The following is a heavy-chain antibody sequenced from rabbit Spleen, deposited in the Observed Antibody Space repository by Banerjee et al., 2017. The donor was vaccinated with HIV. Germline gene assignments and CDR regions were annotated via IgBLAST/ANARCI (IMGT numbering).Heavy chain of an antibody. J-gene: IGHJ6*01. Sequence: QEQLVESGGGLVQPEGSLTLTCTASGFSFSSTNYMCWVRQAPGKGLEWIACIYGGSSGSTYYASWAKGRLTISKTSSTTVTLKMTSLTAADTATYFCARDTGSSFSSYGMDLWGPGTL. V-gene: IGHV1S45*01. CDR3: ARDTGSSFSSYGMDL. CDR1: GFSFSSTNY. CDR2: IYGGSSGST. D-gene: IGHD8-1*01.